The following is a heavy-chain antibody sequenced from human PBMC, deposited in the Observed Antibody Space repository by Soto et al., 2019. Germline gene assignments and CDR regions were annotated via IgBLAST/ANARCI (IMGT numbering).Heavy chain of an antibody. CDR1: GYTFTSYD. J-gene: IGHJ5*02. Sequence: GASVKVSCNASGYTFTSYDINWVRQATGQGLEWMGWMNPNSGNTGYAQKFQGRVTMTRNTSISTAYMELSSLRSEDTAVYYCARGVAATGCFDPWGQGTLVTVSS. CDR3: ARGVAATGCFDP. V-gene: IGHV1-8*01. D-gene: IGHD2-15*01. CDR2: MNPNSGNT.